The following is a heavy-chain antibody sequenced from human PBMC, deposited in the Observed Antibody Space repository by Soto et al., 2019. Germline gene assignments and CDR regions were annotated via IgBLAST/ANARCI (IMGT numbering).Heavy chain of an antibody. J-gene: IGHJ6*02. V-gene: IGHV3-33*01. CDR2: IWYDGSNK. Sequence: QVQLVESGGGVVQPGRSLRLSCAASGFTFSSYGMHWVRQAPGKGLEWVAVIWYDGSNKYYADSVKGRFTISRDNSKNTQYLQMNSLRAEDTAVYYCARGYYYDSSAEPNYYYYGMDVWGQGTTVTVSS. CDR1: GFTFSSYG. D-gene: IGHD3-22*01. CDR3: ARGYYYDSSAEPNYYYYGMDV.